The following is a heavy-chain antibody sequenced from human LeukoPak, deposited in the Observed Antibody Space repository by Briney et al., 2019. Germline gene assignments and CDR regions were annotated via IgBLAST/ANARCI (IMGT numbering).Heavy chain of an antibody. V-gene: IGHV3-21*01. J-gene: IGHJ4*02. CDR1: VLPFSTLG. CDR3: ARQHYSCSDYYLDY. CDR2: ISSGSRSI. D-gene: IGHD6-13*01. Sequence: PGGSLRLSCAVSVLPFSTLGMNCAPQAPGKGLEWGSSISSGSRSIYYADSLKGRFTISRDYAQNSLYPQMHSLRLENTVFYYSARQHYSCSDYYLDYWGQGTLVTVSS.